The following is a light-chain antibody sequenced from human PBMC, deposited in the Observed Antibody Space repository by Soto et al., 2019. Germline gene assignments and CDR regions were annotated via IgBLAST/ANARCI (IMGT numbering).Light chain of an antibody. CDR3: VLYMGSGIWV. V-gene: IGLV8-61*01. J-gene: IGLJ3*02. CDR1: SGSVSTSFY. CDR2: TTY. Sequence: QTVVTQVPSFSVSPGGTVTLTCGLSSGSVSTSFYPSWYQQTPGQAPRTLIYTTYTRSSGVPDRFSGSILGNKAALTITGAQADDESDYYCVLYMGSGIWVFGGGTKLTVL.